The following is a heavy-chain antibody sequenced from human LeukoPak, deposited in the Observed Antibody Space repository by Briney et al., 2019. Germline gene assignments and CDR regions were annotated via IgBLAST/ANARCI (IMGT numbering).Heavy chain of an antibody. D-gene: IGHD3-22*01. Sequence: KPSETLSLTCTVSGGSISSSSYYWAWIRQPPGKGLEWIGSIYYSGSTYYNPSLKSRVTISVDTSKNQFSLKLSSVTAADRAVYYCAREDYYDRRLDYWGQGTLVTVSS. J-gene: IGHJ4*02. CDR1: GGSISSSSYY. CDR3: AREDYYDRRLDY. V-gene: IGHV4-39*02. CDR2: IYYSGST.